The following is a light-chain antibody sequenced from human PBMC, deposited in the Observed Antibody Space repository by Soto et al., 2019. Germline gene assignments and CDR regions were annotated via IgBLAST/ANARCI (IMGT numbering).Light chain of an antibody. V-gene: IGKV1-12*01. J-gene: IGKJ1*01. CDR1: QDISHW. Sequence: DIQMTQSPSSVSASVGDRVTISCRASQDISHWLAWYQQEPGKAPKLLIYAASSLQSGVPSRFSGSGSGTDFRLSISSLQPEDFTTYYCQQASSFPRTFGQGTKVEIQ. CDR2: AAS. CDR3: QQASSFPRT.